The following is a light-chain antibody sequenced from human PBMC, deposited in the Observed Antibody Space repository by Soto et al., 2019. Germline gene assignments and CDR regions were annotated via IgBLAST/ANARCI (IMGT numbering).Light chain of an antibody. J-gene: IGKJ1*01. CDR1: QGIRDA. V-gene: IGKV1-17*01. Sequence: DIQMTQSPSSLSASVGDRVTITCRASQGIRDALGWYQQKPGKAPKRLIYAASSLQSGVPSRFSGSGSGTEFTRTISRLQPEDLATYYCLQHNSYPQTFGQGTKVEIK. CDR2: AAS. CDR3: LQHNSYPQT.